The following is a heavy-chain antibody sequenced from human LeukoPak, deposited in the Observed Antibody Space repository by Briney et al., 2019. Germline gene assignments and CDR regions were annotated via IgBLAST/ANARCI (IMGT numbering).Heavy chain of an antibody. CDR2: INPNSGGT. CDR3: ARVPPYSSSWPPYFDL. CDR1: GYTFTGYY. Sequence: ASVKVSCKASGYTFTGYYMHWVRQAPGQGLEWMGWINPNSGGTNYAQKFQGRVTMTRDTSISTAYMELSRLRSDDTAVYYCARVPPYSSSWPPYFDLWGRGTLVTVSS. D-gene: IGHD6-13*01. J-gene: IGHJ2*01. V-gene: IGHV1-2*02.